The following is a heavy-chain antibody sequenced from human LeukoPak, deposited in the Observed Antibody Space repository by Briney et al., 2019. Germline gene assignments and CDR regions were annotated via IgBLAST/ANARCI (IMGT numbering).Heavy chain of an antibody. CDR1: GGTFSSYA. D-gene: IGHD3-9*01. Sequence: SVKVSCKASGGTFSSYAISWVRQAPGQGLEWMGGIIPIFGTANYAQKFQGRVTITTDESTSTAYMELSSLRSEDTAVYYCAREARYFDWLLSYYYYYMDVWGKGTTVTVSS. CDR2: IIPIFGTA. J-gene: IGHJ6*03. CDR3: AREARYFDWLLSYYYYYMDV. V-gene: IGHV1-69*05.